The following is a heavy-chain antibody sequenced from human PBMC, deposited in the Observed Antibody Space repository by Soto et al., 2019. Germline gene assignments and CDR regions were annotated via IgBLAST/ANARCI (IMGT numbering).Heavy chain of an antibody. CDR2: IYHSGTF. V-gene: IGHV4-4*02. Sequence: QVRLKESGPGLVKPSGTLSLTCAVSGGSVESSSCWSWVRQAPGKGLEWIGEIYHSGTFNYNPSLASRVSVSVDKSTNQFSLNLNSVTAADTAVYYCVXSVXAXXXAYNGMDVWGQGTTVTVSS. J-gene: IGHJ6*02. CDR1: GGSVESSSC. CDR3: VXSVXAXXXAYNGMDV.